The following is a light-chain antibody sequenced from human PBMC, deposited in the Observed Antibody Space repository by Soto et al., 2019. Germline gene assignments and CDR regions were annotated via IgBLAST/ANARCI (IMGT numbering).Light chain of an antibody. CDR3: RSYTSTSTVI. V-gene: IGLV2-14*03. CDR2: DVS. J-gene: IGLJ2*01. CDR1: SSDVGNYNY. Sequence: QSALTQPASVSGSLGQSITISCTGTSSDVGNYNYVSWYQQHPDKAPKLMIFDVSNRPSGISNRFSGSKSGNTASLTISGLQAEDEADYYCRSYTSTSTVIFGGGTKLTVL.